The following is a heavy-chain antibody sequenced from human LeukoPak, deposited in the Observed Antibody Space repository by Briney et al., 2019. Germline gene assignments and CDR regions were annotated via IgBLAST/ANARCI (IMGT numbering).Heavy chain of an antibody. V-gene: IGHV1-2*02. D-gene: IGHD3-10*01. CDR3: ARDHPRTPYYYGSDPGY. Sequence: GASVKVSCKASGYTFINYDISWVRQAPGQGLEWMGWINPNSGGTNYAQKFQGRVTMTRDTSISTAYMELSRLRSDDTAVYYCARDHPRTPYYYGSDPGYWGQGTLVTVSS. J-gene: IGHJ4*02. CDR1: GYTFINYD. CDR2: INPNSGGT.